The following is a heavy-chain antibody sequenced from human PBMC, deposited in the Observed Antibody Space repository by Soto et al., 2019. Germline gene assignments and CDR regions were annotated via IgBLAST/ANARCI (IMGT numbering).Heavy chain of an antibody. J-gene: IGHJ4*02. V-gene: IGHV4-4*07. CDR1: GDSGGKYY. CDR2: IYITRSP. Sequence: SEPLSRTGTVSGDSGGKYYWNWIRPPAGKGLEWIGRIYITRSPNYNPSLKSRVTMSVDTSKNQFSLKLSLTSVTAADTAVDYCARDDGSGTFDYWGQGTLVTVSS. CDR3: ARDDGSGTFDY. D-gene: IGHD3-10*01.